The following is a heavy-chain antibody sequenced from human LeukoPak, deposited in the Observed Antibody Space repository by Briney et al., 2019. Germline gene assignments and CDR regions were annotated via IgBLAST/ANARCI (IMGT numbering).Heavy chain of an antibody. Sequence: PTLVKPTQTLTLTRTFSGFSLSPSGVGVSWIRQPPGKALEWLALIYWNDDKRYSPSLKSRLTITKDTSKNQVVLTMTNMDPVDTATYYCAHRRVTTWAFDIWGQGTMVTVSS. CDR1: GFSLSPSGVG. CDR2: IYWNDDK. D-gene: IGHD4-11*01. CDR3: AHRRVTTWAFDI. V-gene: IGHV2-5*01. J-gene: IGHJ3*02.